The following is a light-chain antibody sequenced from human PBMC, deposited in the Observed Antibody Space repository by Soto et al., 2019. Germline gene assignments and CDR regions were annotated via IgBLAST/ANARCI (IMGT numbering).Light chain of an antibody. V-gene: IGLV2-11*01. CDR1: SSDVGGYNY. J-gene: IGLJ1*01. Sequence: QSVLTQPRSASGSPGQSITISCTGTSSDVGGYNYVSWYQQHPAKAPKLIIFDVSKRPSGVPNRFSGSKSGNTASLTISGLRAEEEAEYSCCSYDGRDVYVCG. CDR3: CSYDGRDVYV. CDR2: DVS.